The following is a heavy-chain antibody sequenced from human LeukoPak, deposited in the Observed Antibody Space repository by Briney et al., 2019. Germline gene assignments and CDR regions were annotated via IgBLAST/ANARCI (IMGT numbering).Heavy chain of an antibody. J-gene: IGHJ4*02. D-gene: IGHD4-17*01. CDR1: GFTSIAYA. V-gene: IGHV3-23*01. Sequence: GGSLRLSCVGSGFTSIAYALTWARQAPGKGLEWVSGISGGGVTTYYADSVKGRFTISRDNSKNTLYLQMNSLRAEDTAVYYCANEIRPNDYWGQGTQVTVSS. CDR2: ISGGGVTT. CDR3: ANEIRPNDY.